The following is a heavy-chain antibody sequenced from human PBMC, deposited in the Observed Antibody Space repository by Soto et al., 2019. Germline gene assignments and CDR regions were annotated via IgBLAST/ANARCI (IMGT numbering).Heavy chain of an antibody. D-gene: IGHD3-10*01. J-gene: IGHJ4*02. CDR1: GYTFTSYA. Sequence: QVQLVQSGAEVKKPGASVKVSCKASGYTFTSYAMHWVRQAPGQRLEWMGWINAGNGNTKYSQKFQGRVTITRDTSASTAYMELSSLRSEDTAVYYCARSYGSGSYYISGFDYWGLGTLVTVSS. CDR2: INAGNGNT. CDR3: ARSYGSGSYYISGFDY. V-gene: IGHV1-3*01.